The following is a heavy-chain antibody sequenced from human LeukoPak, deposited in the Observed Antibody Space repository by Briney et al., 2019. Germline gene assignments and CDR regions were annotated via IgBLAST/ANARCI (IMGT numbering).Heavy chain of an antibody. CDR1: GFTFSDYD. J-gene: IGHJ4*01. Sequence: PGGSLRLSCAASGFTFSDYDMHWVRQATGKGLEWVSAIGTAGDTYYTGSVKGRFTISRENAKNSLYLQINSLRAGDTAVYYCARVAKERVGGVYYFDYWGQEPWSPSPQ. D-gene: IGHD1-1*01. V-gene: IGHV3-13*01. CDR3: ARVAKERVGGVYYFDY. CDR2: IGTAGDT.